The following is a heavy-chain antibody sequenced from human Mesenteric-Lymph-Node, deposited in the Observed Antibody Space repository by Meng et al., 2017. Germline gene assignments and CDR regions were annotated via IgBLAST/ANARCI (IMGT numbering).Heavy chain of an antibody. V-gene: IGHV1-24*01. CDR2: FDPEGGEI. Sequence: ASVKVSCKASEYSLTASSMHWVRQAPGKGLEWMGGFDPEGGEIIYAQKFQGRVTMTEDTSTDTAYMELSRLRSEDTAVYYGTTDLTTVTAQKIDYWGQGTLVTVSS. CDR1: EYSLTASS. CDR3: TTDLTTVTAQKIDY. J-gene: IGHJ4*02. D-gene: IGHD4-17*01.